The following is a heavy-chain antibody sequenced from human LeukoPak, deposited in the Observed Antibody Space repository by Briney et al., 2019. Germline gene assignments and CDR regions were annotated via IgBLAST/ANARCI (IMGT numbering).Heavy chain of an antibody. D-gene: IGHD4-17*01. CDR1: GFTFGDYA. Sequence: QTGGSLRLSCTASGFTFGDYAMSWFRQAPGKGLEWVGFIRSKAHGGTTEYAASVKGRFTISRDDSKSIAYLQMNSLKTEDTAVYYCTPDYGDYVVHYWGQGTLVTVSS. CDR2: IRSKAHGGTT. CDR3: TPDYGDYVVHY. J-gene: IGHJ4*02. V-gene: IGHV3-49*03.